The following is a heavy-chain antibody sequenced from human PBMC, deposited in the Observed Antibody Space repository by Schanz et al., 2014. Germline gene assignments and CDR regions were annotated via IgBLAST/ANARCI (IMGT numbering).Heavy chain of an antibody. CDR1: GFTFSDYY. J-gene: IGHJ6*02. Sequence: VQLLESGGALVRPGGSLRLSCAASGFTFSDYYMTWMRQAPGKGLEWISYISNSGTYTKYADSVKGRFVISRDNARSSLYLQMSSLRDGDTAVYYCASVIMVAGNHRDGRDVWGQGTTVIVSS. CDR3: ASVIMVAGNHRDGRDV. CDR2: ISNSGTYT. V-gene: IGHV3-11*03. D-gene: IGHD6-19*01.